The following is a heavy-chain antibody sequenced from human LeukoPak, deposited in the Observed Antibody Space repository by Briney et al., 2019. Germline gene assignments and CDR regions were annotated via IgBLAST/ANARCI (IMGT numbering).Heavy chain of an antibody. Sequence: GESLKISCKGSGYSFTSYWIGWVRQMPGKGLEWMGIIYPGDSDTRYSPSFQGQVTISADKSVSTAYLQWSSLKASDTAMYYCARQASSSGGGYYYYYYYMDVWGKGTTVTVSS. CDR1: GYSFTSYW. V-gene: IGHV5-51*01. CDR2: IYPGDSDT. CDR3: ARQASSSGGGYYYYYYYMDV. D-gene: IGHD3-16*01. J-gene: IGHJ6*03.